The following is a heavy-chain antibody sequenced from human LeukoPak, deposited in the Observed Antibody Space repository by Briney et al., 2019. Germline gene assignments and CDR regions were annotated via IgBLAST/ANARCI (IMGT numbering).Heavy chain of an antibody. Sequence: ASVKVSCKASGYTFTGYYMHWVRQAPGQGLEWMGWINPNSGRTNYAQKFQGRVTMTRDTSISTAYMELSRLRSDDTAVYYCARDPLDGAHLYYYYYMDVWGKGTTVTVSS. CDR3: ARDPLDGAHLYYYYYMDV. V-gene: IGHV1-2*02. CDR1: GYTFTGYY. J-gene: IGHJ6*03. CDR2: INPNSGRT. D-gene: IGHD3-10*01.